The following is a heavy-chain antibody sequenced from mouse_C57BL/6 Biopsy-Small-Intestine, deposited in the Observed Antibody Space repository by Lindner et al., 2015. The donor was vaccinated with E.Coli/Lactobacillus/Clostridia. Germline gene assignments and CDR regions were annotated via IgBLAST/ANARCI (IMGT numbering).Heavy chain of an antibody. CDR2: INPGGGGT. D-gene: IGHD1-1*01. CDR3: ARNYGSSWRVDY. CDR1: GYAFSNYL. J-gene: IGHJ2*01. V-gene: IGHV1-54*01. Sequence: VQLQESGAELVRPGTSVKVSCKASGYAFSNYLIEWVKQRPGQGLEWIGVINPGGGGTNYNEKFKGKATLTADKSSSTAYMQFSSLTSEDSAVYFCARNYGSSWRVDYWGQGTTLTVSS.